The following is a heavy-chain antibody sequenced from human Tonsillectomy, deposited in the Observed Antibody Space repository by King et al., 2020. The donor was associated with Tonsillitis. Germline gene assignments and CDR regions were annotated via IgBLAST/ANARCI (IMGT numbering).Heavy chain of an antibody. CDR3: ATTYYYDSSGPWAFDI. V-gene: IGHV4-59*01. D-gene: IGHD3-22*01. J-gene: IGHJ3*02. CDR2: IYYSGST. CDR1: GGSISSYY. Sequence: QLQESGPGLVKPSETLSLTCTVSGGSISSYYWSWIRPPPGKGLEWIGYIYYSGSTNYNPSLKSRVTISVDTSKNQFSLKLSSVTAADTAVYYCATTYYYDSSGPWAFDIWGQGTMVTVSS.